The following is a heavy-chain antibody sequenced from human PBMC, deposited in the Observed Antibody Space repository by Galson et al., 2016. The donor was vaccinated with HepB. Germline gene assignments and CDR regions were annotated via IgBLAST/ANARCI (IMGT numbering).Heavy chain of an antibody. D-gene: IGHD3-10*01. CDR3: AKNRGSSGLMGYFDL. J-gene: IGHJ2*01. CDR1: GFTFDEYA. V-gene: IGHV3-9*01. CDR2: VSWNSGGI. Sequence: SLRLSCAASGFTFDEYAMHWVRQAPGKGLEWVSSVSWNSGGIDYADSVKGRFIISRDNANNSLYLQMNSLRPEDTALYYCAKNRGSSGLMGYFDLWGRGTLVTVSS.